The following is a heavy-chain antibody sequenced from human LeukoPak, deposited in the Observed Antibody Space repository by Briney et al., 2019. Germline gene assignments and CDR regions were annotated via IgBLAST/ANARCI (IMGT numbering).Heavy chain of an antibody. CDR1: GGSISSGGYY. CDR2: IYYSGTT. CDR3: ARDPGTDGMDV. J-gene: IGHJ6*02. V-gene: IGHV4-31*03. Sequence: PSETLSLTCTVSGGSISSGGYYWSWIRQHPGKGLEWIGYIYYSGTTYYNPSLKSRVTISLDTSKNQFSLKLSSVTAADTAVYYCARDPGTDGMDVWGQGTTVTVSS.